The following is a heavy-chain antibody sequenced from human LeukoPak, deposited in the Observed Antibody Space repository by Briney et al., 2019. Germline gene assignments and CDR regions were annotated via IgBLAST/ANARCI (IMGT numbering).Heavy chain of an antibody. V-gene: IGHV3-21*01. CDR3: ARDSSSWVDY. J-gene: IGHJ4*02. CDR2: ISSSSSYI. CDR1: GFTFSGYS. Sequence: GGSLRLSCAASGFTFSGYSMNWVRRAPGKGLEWVSSISSSSSYIYYADSVKGRFTISRDNAKNSLYLQMYSLRAEDTAVYYCARDSSSWVDYWGQATLVTVSS. D-gene: IGHD6-13*01.